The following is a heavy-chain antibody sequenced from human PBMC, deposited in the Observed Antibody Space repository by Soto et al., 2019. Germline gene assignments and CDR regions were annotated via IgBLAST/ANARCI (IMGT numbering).Heavy chain of an antibody. CDR3: AKDKWSGYLGYHYGMDV. CDR1: GFTFSSYA. V-gene: IGHV3-23*01. CDR2: ISGSGGST. Sequence: EVQLLESGGGLVQPGGSLRLSCAASGFTFSSYAMSWVRQAPGKGLEWVSAISGSGGSTYYADSVKGRFTISRDNSKTTLYLQMNSLRAEDTAVYYCAKDKWSGYLGYHYGMDVWGQGTTVTVSS. J-gene: IGHJ6*02. D-gene: IGHD3-3*01.